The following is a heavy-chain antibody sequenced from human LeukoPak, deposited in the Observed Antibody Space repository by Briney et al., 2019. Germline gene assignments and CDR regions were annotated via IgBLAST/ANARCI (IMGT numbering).Heavy chain of an antibody. Sequence: ASVKVSCKASGYTFTGYYMHWVRQAPGQGLEWMGWINPNSGGTNYAQKFQGRVTMTRDTSISTAYMELSRLRSDDTAVYYCARELGTRHYYGSGSPAELQHWGQGTLVTVSS. CDR2: INPNSGGT. D-gene: IGHD3-10*01. V-gene: IGHV1-2*02. CDR3: ARELGTRHYYGSGSPAELQH. J-gene: IGHJ1*01. CDR1: GYTFTGYY.